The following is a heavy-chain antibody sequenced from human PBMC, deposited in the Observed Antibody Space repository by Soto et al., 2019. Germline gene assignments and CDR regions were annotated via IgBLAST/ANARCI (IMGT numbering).Heavy chain of an antibody. CDR3: ARDQADIVVVVAATRGDAFDI. D-gene: IGHD2-15*01. Sequence: GGSLRLSCAASGFTFSSYSMNWVRQAPGKGLEWVSSISSSSSYIYYADSVKGRFTISRDNAKNSLYLQMNSLRAEDTAVYYCARDQADIVVVVAATRGDAFDIWGQGTMVTVSS. CDR2: ISSSSSYI. J-gene: IGHJ3*02. CDR1: GFTFSSYS. V-gene: IGHV3-21*01.